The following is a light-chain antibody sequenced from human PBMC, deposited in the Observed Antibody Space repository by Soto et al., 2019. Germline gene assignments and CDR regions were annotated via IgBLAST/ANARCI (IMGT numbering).Light chain of an antibody. CDR1: QSVSSN. CDR2: GAS. CDR3: QQYNNWPYT. V-gene: IGKV3-15*01. Sequence: EIVMTQSPATLSVSPGERATLFCRASQSVSSNLAYYQQKPGQAPRLLIYGASTRATGIPARSSGSGSGTEFTLTISSLQSEDFAVYYCQQYNNWPYTFGQGTKLEIK. J-gene: IGKJ2*01.